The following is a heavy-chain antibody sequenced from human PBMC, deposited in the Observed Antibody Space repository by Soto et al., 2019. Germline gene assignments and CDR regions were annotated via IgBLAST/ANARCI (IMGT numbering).Heavy chain of an antibody. V-gene: IGHV1-2*04. Sequence: QEHLVQSGAEVKKPGASVRVSCKASGYSFTGNSMHWVRQAPGQGLEWMGWINPNNGGTNYAQKFQGWVTMTRDTSVSTAYMDLNRLKSDDTAVYYCEIQSSGVVYWDQGTLVTVSS. D-gene: IGHD2-15*01. CDR2: INPNNGGT. CDR1: GYSFTGNS. J-gene: IGHJ4*02. CDR3: EIQSSGVVY.